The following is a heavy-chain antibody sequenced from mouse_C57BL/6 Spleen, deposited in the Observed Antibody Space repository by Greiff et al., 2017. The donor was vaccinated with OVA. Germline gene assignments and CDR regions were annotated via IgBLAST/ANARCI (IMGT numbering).Heavy chain of an antibody. J-gene: IGHJ2*01. CDR3: ARLAGGTFFDY. CDR2: ISDGGSYT. CDR1: GFTFSSYA. V-gene: IGHV5-4*03. Sequence: EVKLMESGGGLVKPGGSLKLSCAASGFTFSSYAMSWVRQTPEKRLEWVATISDGGSYTYYPDNVKGRFTISRDNAKNNLYLQMSHLKSEDTAMYYCARLAGGTFFDYWGQGTTLTVSS. D-gene: IGHD4-1*01.